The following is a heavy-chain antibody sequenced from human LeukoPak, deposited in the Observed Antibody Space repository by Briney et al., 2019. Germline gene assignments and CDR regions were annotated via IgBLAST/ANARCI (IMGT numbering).Heavy chain of an antibody. CDR1: GITLSNYG. Sequence: PGGSLRLSCAVSGITLSNYGMSWVRQPQGKGLEWVAGLSGSGGGTNSADSVQGRFTISRDNPKNTLYLQMNSLRAEDTAVDFGAKRGVVIRVFLVGFHKEAYYFDSWGQGALVTVSS. J-gene: IGHJ4*02. CDR2: LSGSGGGT. CDR3: AKRGVVIRVFLVGFHKEAYYFDS. D-gene: IGHD3-10*01. V-gene: IGHV3-23*01.